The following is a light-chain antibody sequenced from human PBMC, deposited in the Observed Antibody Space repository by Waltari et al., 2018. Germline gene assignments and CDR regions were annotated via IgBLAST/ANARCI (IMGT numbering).Light chain of an antibody. CDR2: EVS. J-gene: IGLJ2*01. CDR3: SSYTSSSTLVV. Sequence: QSALTQPASVSGSPGQSITISCTGTSSDVGGYNYVSWYQQHPGKAPKLMIYEVSNRPSGVSNRFSGPKPGNTASLTISGLQAEDEADYYCSSYTSSSTLVVFGGGTKLTVL. CDR1: SSDVGGYNY. V-gene: IGLV2-14*01.